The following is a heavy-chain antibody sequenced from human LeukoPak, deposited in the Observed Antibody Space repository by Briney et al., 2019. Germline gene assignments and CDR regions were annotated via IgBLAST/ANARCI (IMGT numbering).Heavy chain of an antibody. CDR1: GGSISSYY. D-gene: IGHD3-9*01. Sequence: SETLSLTCTVSGGSISSYYWSWIWQPPGKRLGWSGYIYYSGSTNYNPSLKSRVTISVDTSKNQFSLKLSSVTAADTAVYYCARRNYDILTGYLNPYWYFDLWGRGTLVTVSS. CDR2: IYYSGST. J-gene: IGHJ2*01. CDR3: ARRNYDILTGYLNPYWYFDL. V-gene: IGHV4-59*08.